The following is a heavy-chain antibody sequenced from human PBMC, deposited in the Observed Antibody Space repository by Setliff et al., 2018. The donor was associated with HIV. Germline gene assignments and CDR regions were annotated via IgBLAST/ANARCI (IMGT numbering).Heavy chain of an antibody. CDR2: INQNGREK. Sequence: GESLTISCAASGFTFSSYWMSWVRQAPGKGLEWVANINQNGREKYYVDSVKGRFTISRDNAKNSLYLQMNSLRGEDTAVYYCAGSRGYFVKADWGQGTLVTVS. D-gene: IGHD3-22*01. CDR3: AGSRGYFVKAD. V-gene: IGHV3-7*01. CDR1: GFTFSSYW. J-gene: IGHJ4*02.